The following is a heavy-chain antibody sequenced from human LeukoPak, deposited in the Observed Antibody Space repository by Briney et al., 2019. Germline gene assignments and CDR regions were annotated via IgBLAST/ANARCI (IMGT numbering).Heavy chain of an antibody. CDR2: ISSSGSTI. J-gene: IGHJ4*02. CDR1: GFTFSDYY. CDR3: ARGPDYYGSGNVPFDY. V-gene: IGHV3-11*01. D-gene: IGHD3-10*01. Sequence: GGSLRLSCAASGFTFSDYYMSWIRQAPGKGREWVSYISSSGSTIYYADSVKGRFTVSRDNAKNSLYLQMNSLRAEDTAVYYCARGPDYYGSGNVPFDYWGQGTLVTVSS.